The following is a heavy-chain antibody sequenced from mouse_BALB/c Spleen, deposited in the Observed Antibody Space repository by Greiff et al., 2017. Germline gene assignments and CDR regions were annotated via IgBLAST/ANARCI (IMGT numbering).Heavy chain of an antibody. CDR3: ARGAGAYYAMDY. Sequence: QVQLQQSGAELVRSGASVKLSCTASGFNIKDYYMHWVKQRPGQGLEWIGEIHPNSGNTNYNEKFKGKATLTVDTSSSTAYVDLSSLTSEDSAVYYCARGAGAYYAMDYWGQGTSVTVSS. CDR2: IHPNSGNT. CDR1: GFNIKDYY. V-gene: IGHV1S130*01. D-gene: IGHD3-3*01. J-gene: IGHJ4*01.